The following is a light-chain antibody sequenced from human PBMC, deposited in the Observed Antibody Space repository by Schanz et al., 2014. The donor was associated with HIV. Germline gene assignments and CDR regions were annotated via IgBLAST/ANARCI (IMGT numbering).Light chain of an antibody. J-gene: IGLJ3*02. CDR3: AGWDDSLNVWV. V-gene: IGLV1-44*01. Sequence: QSVLTQPPSASGTPGQRVTISCSGSSSNIGRNTVNWHQQLPGTAPKLLIYSNNQRPSGVPDRFSGSKSGTSASLAISGLQSEDEADYYCAGWDDSLNVWVFGGGTKLTVL. CDR1: SSNIGRNT. CDR2: SNN.